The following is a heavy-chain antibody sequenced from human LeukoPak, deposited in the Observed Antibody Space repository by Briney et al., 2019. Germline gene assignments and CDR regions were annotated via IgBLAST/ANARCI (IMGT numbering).Heavy chain of an antibody. V-gene: IGHV3-30*04. J-gene: IGHJ6*04. CDR3: AELGITMIGGV. Sequence: PGRSLRLSCAASGFTFSSYAMHWVRQAPGKGLEWVAVISYDGSNEYYADSVKGRFTISRDNAKNSLYLQMNSLRAEDTAVYYCAELGITMIGGVWGKGTTVTISS. CDR2: ISYDGSNE. D-gene: IGHD3-10*02. CDR1: GFTFSSYA.